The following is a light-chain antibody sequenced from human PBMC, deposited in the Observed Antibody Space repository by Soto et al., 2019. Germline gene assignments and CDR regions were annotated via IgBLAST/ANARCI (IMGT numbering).Light chain of an antibody. CDR2: AAS. CDR3: QQYAKAPLT. Sequence: EIVLTQSPGTLSLSPGERASLSGRAIHSVSSSYLAWYQQKPGQAPRLVIYAASSRATGVPDRFSGSGSGTDFTLTISRLEPEDFAVYYCQQYAKAPLTFGQGTKVDIK. V-gene: IGKV3-20*01. J-gene: IGKJ1*01. CDR1: HSVSSSY.